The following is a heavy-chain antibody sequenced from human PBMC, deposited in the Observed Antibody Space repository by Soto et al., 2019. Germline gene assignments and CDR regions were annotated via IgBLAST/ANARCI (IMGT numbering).Heavy chain of an antibody. CDR1: GGSISSYY. D-gene: IGHD6-13*01. V-gene: IGHV4-59*01. Sequence: ETLSLTCTVSGGSISSYYWSWIRQPPGKGLEWIGYIYYSGSTNYNPSLKSRVTISVDTSKNQFSLKLSSVTAADTAVYYCARDGRIAAAGRDWFDPWGQGTLVTVSS. CDR3: ARDGRIAAAGRDWFDP. J-gene: IGHJ5*02. CDR2: IYYSGST.